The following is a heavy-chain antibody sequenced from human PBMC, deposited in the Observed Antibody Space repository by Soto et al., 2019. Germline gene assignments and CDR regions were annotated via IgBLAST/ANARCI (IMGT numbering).Heavy chain of an antibody. CDR1: GFRFDAYA. V-gene: IGHV3-9*01. CDR3: VREAISRGWSGGRKYYFDY. Sequence: SLRLSCSAAGFRFDAYAMHWVRQAPGKGLEWVSGITWNSGTFGYADSLKGRLTISRDNTKISLHLQMDSLRAEDTALYYCVREAISRGWSGGRKYYFDYWGQGTRVTVSS. D-gene: IGHD6-19*01. CDR2: ITWNSGTF. J-gene: IGHJ4*02.